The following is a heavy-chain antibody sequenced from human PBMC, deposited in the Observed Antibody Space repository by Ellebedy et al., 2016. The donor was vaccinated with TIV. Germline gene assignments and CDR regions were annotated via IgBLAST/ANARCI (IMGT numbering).Heavy chain of an antibody. CDR3: ARGRSFN. CDR1: GFTFSSNW. D-gene: IGHD3-10*01. CDR2: IKQDGSEK. Sequence: PGGSLRLSCAAPGFTFSSNWMSWVRQTPGKGLEWVAYIKQDGSEKYYVDSVKGRFTISRDNAKNSLYLQMNSLRAEDTAVYYCARGRSFNWGQGTLVTVSS. J-gene: IGHJ4*02. V-gene: IGHV3-7*03.